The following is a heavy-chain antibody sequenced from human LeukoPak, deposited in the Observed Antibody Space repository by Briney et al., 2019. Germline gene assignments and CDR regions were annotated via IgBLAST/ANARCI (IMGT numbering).Heavy chain of an antibody. J-gene: IGHJ6*03. CDR3: ARHRYYYRSGSYYGAPYYMDV. CDR1: GGSFSGHY. CDR2: INHSGST. D-gene: IGHD3-10*01. Sequence: PSETLSLTCAVYGGSFSGHYWTWIRQPPGKGLEWIGEINHSGSTNYNPSLKSRVTISVDTSKNQFSLKLSSVTAADTAVYYCARHRYYYRSGSYYGAPYYMDVWGKGTTVTISS. V-gene: IGHV4-34*01.